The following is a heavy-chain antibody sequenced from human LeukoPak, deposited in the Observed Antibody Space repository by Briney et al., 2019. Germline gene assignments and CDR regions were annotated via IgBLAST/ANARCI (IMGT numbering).Heavy chain of an antibody. D-gene: IGHD1-26*01. V-gene: IGHV3-66*04. CDR1: GFTVSSNY. CDR3: ARRLIVGATDHFDN. CDR2: IYSGGST. J-gene: IGHJ4*02. Sequence: GGSLRLSCAASGFTVSSNYMSWVRQAPGKGLEWVSVIYSGGSTYYADSVKGRFTISRDNSKHTLYLQMHSLRAEDTAVYYCARRLIVGATDHFDNWGQGTLVTVSS.